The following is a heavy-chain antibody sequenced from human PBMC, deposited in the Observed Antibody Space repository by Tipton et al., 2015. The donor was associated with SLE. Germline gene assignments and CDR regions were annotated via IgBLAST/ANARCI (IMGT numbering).Heavy chain of an antibody. CDR2: IYTSGST. V-gene: IGHV4-4*08. D-gene: IGHD2-2*01. Sequence: TLSLTCTVSGGSISSYYWSWIRQPPGKGLEWIGYIYTSGSTNYNPSLKSRVTISVDTSKNQFSLKLSSVTAADTAVYFCARTDIVGVPAGGWLVPWGKGTLVTVSS. CDR3: ARTDIVGVPAGGWLVP. J-gene: IGHJ5*02. CDR1: GGSISSYY.